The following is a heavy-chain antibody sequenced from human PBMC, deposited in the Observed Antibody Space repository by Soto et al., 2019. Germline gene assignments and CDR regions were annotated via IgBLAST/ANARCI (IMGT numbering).Heavy chain of an antibody. Sequence: ASVKVSCKASGYTFTSFDINWVRQASGQGLEWMGWMNANNGNTNYAQKFQGRVTMTTDTSTSTAYMELRSLRSDDTAVYYCARDKPAPIAVAANWFDSWGQGTLVTVSS. J-gene: IGHJ5*01. CDR2: MNANNGNT. V-gene: IGHV1-18*01. CDR3: ARDKPAPIAVAANWFDS. CDR1: GYTFTSFD. D-gene: IGHD6-19*01.